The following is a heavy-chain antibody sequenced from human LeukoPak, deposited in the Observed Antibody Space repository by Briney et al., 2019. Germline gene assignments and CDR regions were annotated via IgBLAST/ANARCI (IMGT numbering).Heavy chain of an antibody. J-gene: IGHJ5*02. D-gene: IGHD2-15*01. V-gene: IGHV1-69*05. CDR3: ARVSYRYCSGGSCHEKWFDP. Sequence: ASVKVSCKASGGTFSSYAISWVRQAPGQGLEWMGGIIPIFGTANYAQKFQGRVTITTDESTSTAYMELSSLRSEDTAVYYCARVSYRYCSGGSCHEKWFDPWGQGTLVTVPS. CDR2: IIPIFGTA. CDR1: GGTFSSYA.